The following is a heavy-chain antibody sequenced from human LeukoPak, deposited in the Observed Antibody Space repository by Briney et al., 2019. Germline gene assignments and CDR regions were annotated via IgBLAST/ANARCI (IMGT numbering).Heavy chain of an antibody. J-gene: IGHJ5*01. CDR2: IYYSGST. CDR3: ARDRKLGNWFDY. Sequence: SQTLSLTCTVSGGSISSGGYYWSWIRQHPGKGLEWIGYIYYSGSTYYNPSLKSRVTISVDTSKNQFSLKLSSVTAADTAVYYCARDRKLGNWFDYWGQGTLVTVS. D-gene: IGHD6-13*01. CDR1: GGSISSGGYY. V-gene: IGHV4-31*03.